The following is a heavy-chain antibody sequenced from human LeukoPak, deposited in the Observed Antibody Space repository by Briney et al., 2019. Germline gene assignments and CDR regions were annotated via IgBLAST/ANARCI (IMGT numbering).Heavy chain of an antibody. CDR2: IIPILGIA. J-gene: IGHJ4*02. CDR1: GGTFSSYA. D-gene: IGHD2-2*01. CDR3: AREVGDIVVVPAAMNY. V-gene: IGHV1-69*04. Sequence: GASVKVSCKASGGTFSSYAISWVRQAPGQGLEWMGRIIPILGIANYAQKFQGRVTITADKSTSTAYMELSSLRSEDTAVYYCAREVGDIVVVPAAMNYWGQGTLVTVSS.